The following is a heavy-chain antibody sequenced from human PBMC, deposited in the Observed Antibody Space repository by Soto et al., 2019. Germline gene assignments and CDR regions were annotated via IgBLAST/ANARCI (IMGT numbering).Heavy chain of an antibody. CDR3: AKYPTDVLSASMDV. CDR2: ISGSGAST. CDR1: GFTFSSYA. V-gene: IGHV3-23*01. J-gene: IGHJ6*02. D-gene: IGHD3-16*02. Sequence: GGSLRLYCAASGFTFSSYAMSWVRQVPGKGMEWVSAISGSGASTYYPESVKGRFTISRDNSKNTLYLPMNSLRAEYTAVSYCAKYPTDVLSASMDVLAQGTTVTVTS.